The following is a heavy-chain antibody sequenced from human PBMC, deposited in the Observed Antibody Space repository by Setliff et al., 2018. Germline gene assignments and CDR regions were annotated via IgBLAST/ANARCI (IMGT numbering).Heavy chain of an antibody. D-gene: IGHD1-26*01. J-gene: IGHJ3*02. CDR1: GYSISSGYY. Sequence: PSETLSLTCAVSGYSISSGYYWGWIRQPPGKGLEWIGSIYHSGSTYYNPSLKSRVTISVDTSKNQFSLKLSSVTAADTALYYCARVRVGATNDAFDIWGHGTMVTVSS. CDR2: IYHSGST. V-gene: IGHV4-38-2*01. CDR3: ARVRVGATNDAFDI.